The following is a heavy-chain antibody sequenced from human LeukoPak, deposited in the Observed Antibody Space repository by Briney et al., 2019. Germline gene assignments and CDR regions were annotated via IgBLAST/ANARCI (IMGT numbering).Heavy chain of an antibody. CDR2: ISSSGSTI. Sequence: GGSLSLSCAASGFTFSDYYMSWIRKAPGKGLEWVSYISSSGSTIYYADSLKGGFTISRDNAKNSLYLQINSPGAEETAVYYCARGFFSYRWPEGYWGQGTLVTVSS. V-gene: IGHV3-11*01. D-gene: IGHD2-8*02. J-gene: IGHJ4*02. CDR3: ARGFFSYRWPEGY. CDR1: GFTFSDYY.